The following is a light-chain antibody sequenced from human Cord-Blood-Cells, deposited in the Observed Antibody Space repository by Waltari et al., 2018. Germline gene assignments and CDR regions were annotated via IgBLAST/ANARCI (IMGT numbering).Light chain of an antibody. J-gene: IGKJ4*01. CDR3: QQYYSTLT. Sequence: IVMTQSPDSLAVSMGDRATTNCKPSQSVLYSSNNKNYLAWYQQKPGQPPKLLIYWASTRESGVPDRFSGSGSGTDFTLTISSLQAEDVAVYYCQQYYSTLTFGGGTKVEIK. CDR1: QSVLYSSNNKNY. CDR2: WAS. V-gene: IGKV4-1*01.